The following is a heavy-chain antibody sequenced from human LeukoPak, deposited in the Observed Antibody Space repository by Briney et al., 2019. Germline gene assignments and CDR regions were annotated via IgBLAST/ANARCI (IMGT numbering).Heavy chain of an antibody. CDR2: IIPIFGTA. CDR1: GGTFSSYA. Sequence: SVKVSFKASGGTFSSYAISWVRQAPGQGLEWMGGIIPIFGTANYAQKFQGRVTITADESTSTAYMELSSLRSEDTAVYYCTRNYYGSGSSHSNDYWGQGTLVTVSS. V-gene: IGHV1-69*13. J-gene: IGHJ4*02. D-gene: IGHD3-10*01. CDR3: TRNYYGSGSSHSNDY.